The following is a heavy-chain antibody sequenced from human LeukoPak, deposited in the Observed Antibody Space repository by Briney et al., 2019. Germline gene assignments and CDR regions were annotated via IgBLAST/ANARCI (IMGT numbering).Heavy chain of an antibody. V-gene: IGHV1-2*02. CDR1: GYTFTGYY. CDR2: INPNSGGT. Sequence: ASVKVSCKASGYTFTGYYMHWVRQAPGQGREWMGWINPNSGGTNYAQKFQGRVTMTRDTSISTAYMELSRLRADDAAVYYCARLSLDPFDWLLNEGSYFDLWGRGTLVTVSS. CDR3: ARLSLDPFDWLLNEGSYFDL. J-gene: IGHJ2*01. D-gene: IGHD3-9*01.